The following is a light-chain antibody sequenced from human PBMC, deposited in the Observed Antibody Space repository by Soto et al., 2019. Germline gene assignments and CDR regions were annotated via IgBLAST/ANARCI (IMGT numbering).Light chain of an antibody. J-gene: IGKJ2*01. V-gene: IGKV3-20*01. CDR2: STS. CDR1: QSVSSSY. Sequence: EIVLTQSPGTLSLSPGERATLSCRASQSVSSSYLAWYQQKPALAPRLLIYSTSTRATGIPDRFSGSGSGTDFTLTMSRLEPEDFAVYYCQQYGSQYIFGQGTKLEIE. CDR3: QQYGSQYI.